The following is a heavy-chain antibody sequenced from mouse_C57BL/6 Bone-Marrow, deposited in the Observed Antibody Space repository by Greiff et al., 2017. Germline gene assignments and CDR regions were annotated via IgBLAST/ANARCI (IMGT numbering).Heavy chain of an antibody. D-gene: IGHD2-1*01. Sequence: VKLMESGPGLVKPSQSLFLTCTITGFPITSGYYWIWIRQAPGKPLEWMGYITHSGETFYNPSLQSPISITRETSKNQFFRQFNSLTTEDTAMYYCAGDSNGNYDFAYWGQGTLVTVSA. CDR1: GFPITSGYY. CDR2: ITHSGET. J-gene: IGHJ3*01. V-gene: IGHV12-3*01. CDR3: AGDSNGNYDFAY.